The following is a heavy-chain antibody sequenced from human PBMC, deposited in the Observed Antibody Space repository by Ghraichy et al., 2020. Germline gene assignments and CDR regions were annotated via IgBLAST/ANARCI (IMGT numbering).Heavy chain of an antibody. CDR1: GYTFTGYY. D-gene: IGHD2-15*01. Sequence: ASVKVSCKASGYTFTGYYMHWVRQAPGQGLEWMGWINPNSGGTNYAQKFQGWVTMTRDTSISTAYMELSRLRSDDTAVYYFARDHGDCSGGSCHSSKDYYYGMDVWGQGTTVTVSS. CDR3: ARDHGDCSGGSCHSSKDYYYGMDV. V-gene: IGHV1-2*04. J-gene: IGHJ6*02. CDR2: INPNSGGT.